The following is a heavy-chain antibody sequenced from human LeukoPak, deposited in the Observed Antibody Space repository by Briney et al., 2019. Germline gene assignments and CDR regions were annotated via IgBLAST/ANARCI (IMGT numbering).Heavy chain of an antibody. CDR2: IWYDGSNK. Sequence: GGSLRLSCAASGFTFSSYGMHWVRQAPGKGLEWVAVIWYDGSNKYYADSVKGRFTISRDNSKNTLYLQMNSLRAEDTAVYYCARDQLAAAAPVSIDYWGQGTLVTVS. D-gene: IGHD6-13*01. CDR1: GFTFSSYG. V-gene: IGHV3-33*01. J-gene: IGHJ4*02. CDR3: ARDQLAAAAPVSIDY.